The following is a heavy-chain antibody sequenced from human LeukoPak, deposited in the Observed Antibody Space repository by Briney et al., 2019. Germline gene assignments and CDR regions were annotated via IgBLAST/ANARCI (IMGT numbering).Heavy chain of an antibody. Sequence: ASVKVSCKASGYTFTVYYMHWGRQAPGQGLEWMGWINPNIGGTNYAQKFQGRVTMTRDTSISTAYMDLSRLRSDDTAVYYCARVLDLLTGYSSFDYWGQGTLVTVSS. CDR3: ARVLDLLTGYSSFDY. CDR1: GYTFTVYY. D-gene: IGHD3-9*01. J-gene: IGHJ4*02. V-gene: IGHV1-2*02. CDR2: INPNIGGT.